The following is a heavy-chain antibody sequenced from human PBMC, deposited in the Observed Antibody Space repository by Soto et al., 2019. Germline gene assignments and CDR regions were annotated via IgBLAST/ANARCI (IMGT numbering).Heavy chain of an antibody. V-gene: IGHV4-61*01. CDR2: IYYSGST. Sequence: SETLSLTCTVSGGSVSSGSYYWSWIRQPPGKGLEWIGYIYYSGSTNYNPSLKSRVTISVDTSKNQFSLKLSSVTAADTAVYYCARDLGWLQPLGAFDIWGQGTMVTVSS. CDR1: GGSVSSGSYY. CDR3: ARDLGWLQPLGAFDI. D-gene: IGHD5-12*01. J-gene: IGHJ3*02.